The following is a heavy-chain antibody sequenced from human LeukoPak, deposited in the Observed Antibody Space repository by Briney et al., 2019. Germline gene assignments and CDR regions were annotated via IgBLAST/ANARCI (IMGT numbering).Heavy chain of an antibody. D-gene: IGHD5-12*01. CDR1: GGSFSGYY. J-gene: IGHJ4*02. CDR2: INHSGST. Sequence: PSETLSLTCAVYGGSFSGYYWSWIRQPPGKGLEWIGEINHSGSTNYNPSLKSRVTISVDTSKNQFSLKLSSVTAADTAVYYCARHVWGDSGYDQYWGQGTLVTVSS. V-gene: IGHV4-34*01. CDR3: ARHVWGDSGYDQY.